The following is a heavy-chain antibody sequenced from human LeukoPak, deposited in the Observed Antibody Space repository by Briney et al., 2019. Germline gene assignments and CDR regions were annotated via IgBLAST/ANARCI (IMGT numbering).Heavy chain of an antibody. Sequence: GGSRRLSCAASGFTFRDYTMNWVRQAPGKGREWVSAISKSGTYIKYADSVKGRFTVSRDNAKNSLFLQMNSLRVEDTAVYYCAREVVIVVEPAANTIDYWGQGTRVTVSS. CDR1: GFTFRDYT. V-gene: IGHV3-21*01. D-gene: IGHD2-2*01. CDR3: AREVVIVVEPAANTIDY. CDR2: ISKSGTYI. J-gene: IGHJ4*02.